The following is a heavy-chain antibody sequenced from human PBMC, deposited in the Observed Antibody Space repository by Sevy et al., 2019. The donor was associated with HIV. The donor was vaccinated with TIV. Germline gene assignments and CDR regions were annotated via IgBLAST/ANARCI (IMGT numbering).Heavy chain of an antibody. CDR1: GGSISSSSYY. J-gene: IGHJ4*02. CDR2: IYYSGST. D-gene: IGHD2-15*01. V-gene: IGHV4-39*01. CDR3: ARNLATRWSFDY. Sequence: SETLSLTCTVSGGSISSSSYYWGWIRQPPGKGLEWIGSIYYSGSTYYNPSLKSRVTISVDTSKNQFSLKLSSMTAADTVEYYCARNLATRWSFDYWGQGTLVTVSS.